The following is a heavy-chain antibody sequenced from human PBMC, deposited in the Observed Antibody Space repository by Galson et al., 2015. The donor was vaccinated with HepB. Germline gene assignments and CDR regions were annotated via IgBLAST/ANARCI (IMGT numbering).Heavy chain of an antibody. Sequence: SLRLSCAASGFTFDDYAVHWVRQAPGKGLEWVSGITWNSGSISYADSVKGRFTISRDNAKNSLYLQMSSLRGDDTALYYCAKDIGNHYAMDVWGQGTTVTVSS. CDR3: AKDIGNHYAMDV. CDR2: ITWNSGSI. D-gene: IGHD4-23*01. V-gene: IGHV3-9*01. J-gene: IGHJ6*02. CDR1: GFTFDDYA.